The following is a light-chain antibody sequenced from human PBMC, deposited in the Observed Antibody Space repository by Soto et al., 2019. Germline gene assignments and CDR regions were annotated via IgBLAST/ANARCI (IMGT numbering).Light chain of an antibody. CDR1: QSVSSN. J-gene: IGKJ1*01. Sequence: EIVMTQSPATLSVSQGERATLSGRASQSVSSNVAWYQPKPGQAPSLLIYGASNRATGIPDRFSGSGSGTDFTLTIRRLEPEDFAVYYCQQYGSSGTFGQGTKVDIK. CDR2: GAS. CDR3: QQYGSSGT. V-gene: IGKV3-20*01.